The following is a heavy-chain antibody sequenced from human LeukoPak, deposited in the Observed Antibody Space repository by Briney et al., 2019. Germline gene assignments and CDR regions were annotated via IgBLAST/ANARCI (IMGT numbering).Heavy chain of an antibody. V-gene: IGHV4-34*01. CDR2: INHSGST. Sequence: SETLSLTCAAYGGSFSGYYWSWIRQPPGKGLEWIGEINHSGSTNYNPSLKSRVTISVDTSKNQFSLKLSSVTAADTAVYYCARGPRLTMIVVVIPFDYWGQGTLVTVSS. CDR1: GGSFSGYY. D-gene: IGHD3-22*01. CDR3: ARGPRLTMIVVVIPFDY. J-gene: IGHJ4*02.